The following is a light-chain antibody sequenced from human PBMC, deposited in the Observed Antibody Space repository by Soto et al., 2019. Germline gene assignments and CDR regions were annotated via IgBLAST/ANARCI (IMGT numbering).Light chain of an antibody. CDR2: GAS. CDR1: QIVSSN. CDR3: QQYYSRRT. V-gene: IGKV3-15*01. J-gene: IGKJ1*01. Sequence: EIVLTQSPATLSVSPGERATLSCKASQIVSSNLAWYQQKPGQAPRLLIYGASTRATGVPARFSGSGSGTEFTLTISSLQSEDFAVYYCQQYYSRRTFGQGTKVDIK.